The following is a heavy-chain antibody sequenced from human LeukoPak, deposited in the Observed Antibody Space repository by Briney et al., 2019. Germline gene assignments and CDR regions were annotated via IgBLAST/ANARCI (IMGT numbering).Heavy chain of an antibody. CDR1: GYSISSGYY. J-gene: IGHJ6*03. D-gene: IGHD3-10*01. CDR2: IDQSGST. V-gene: IGHV4-38-2*02. Sequence: SETLSLTCTVSGYSISSGYYWGCIRQPPGKGLEWIGSIDQSGSTYYNPSLKSRVTISVDTSKNQFSLKLSSVTAADTAVYYCARGKPSYGSGTFYRPLEPNYMDVWAKGPRSPSP. CDR3: ARGKPSYGSGTFYRPLEPNYMDV.